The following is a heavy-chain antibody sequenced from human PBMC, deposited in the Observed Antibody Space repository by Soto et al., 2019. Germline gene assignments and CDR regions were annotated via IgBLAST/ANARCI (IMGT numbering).Heavy chain of an antibody. CDR2: FDPEDGET. V-gene: IGHV1-24*01. D-gene: IGHD3-10*01. Sequence: ASVKVSCKVSGYTLTELSMHWVRQAPGKGLEWMGGFDPEDGETIYAQKFQGRVTMTEDTSTDTAYMELSSPRSEDTAVYYCATDYQVLVRGADVVLYGIDVWGQGTTVTVS. J-gene: IGHJ6*02. CDR3: ATDYQVLVRGADVVLYGIDV. CDR1: GYTLTELS.